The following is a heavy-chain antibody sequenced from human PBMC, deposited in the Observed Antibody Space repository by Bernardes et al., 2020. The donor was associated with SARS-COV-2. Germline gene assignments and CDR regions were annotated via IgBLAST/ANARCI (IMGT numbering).Heavy chain of an antibody. J-gene: IGHJ5*02. Sequence: SETLSLTCTVSGGSISSNSYYWGWIRQPPGKGLEWIGSIYYTGSAYYNPSLKSRVTMPLDTSKNQFSLKLSSVTAADTAVYYCARHSSYNILTGYYSGLVNWFDPGGQGTLVTVSS. V-gene: IGHV4-39*01. D-gene: IGHD3-9*01. CDR3: ARHSSYNILTGYYSGLVNWFDP. CDR1: GGSISSNSYY. CDR2: IYYTGSA.